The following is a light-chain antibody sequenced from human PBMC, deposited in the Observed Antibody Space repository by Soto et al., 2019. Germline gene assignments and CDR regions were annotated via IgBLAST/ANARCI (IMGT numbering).Light chain of an antibody. CDR3: HQYDNRPFT. CDR2: DAS. J-gene: IGKJ2*01. Sequence: DIQMTQSPSSLSASVGDRVTITCQAIRDIDNYLNWYQQKPGKAPNLLIYDASNLETGVPLRFSGSTSGTHFTLSISSLQPEDIGTYYCHQYDNRPFTFGQGTMLEIK. CDR1: RDIDNY. V-gene: IGKV1-33*01.